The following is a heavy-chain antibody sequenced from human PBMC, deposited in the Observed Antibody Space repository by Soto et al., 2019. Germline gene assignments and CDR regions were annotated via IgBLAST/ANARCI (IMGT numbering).Heavy chain of an antibody. D-gene: IGHD5-12*01. Sequence: DVELLESGGGLVQPGGPLSLSCEASGLTFSRFPMSWVRKAPGKGREGVSTISGSGADSYGSDSVKGRFIISRDNSKNTLSLQMNDLKVEDTAIYYCAKSTGVLATTGGAFDVWGQGTMVTVSS. J-gene: IGHJ3*01. CDR1: GLTFSRFP. V-gene: IGHV3-23*01. CDR2: ISGSGADS. CDR3: AKSTGVLATTGGAFDV.